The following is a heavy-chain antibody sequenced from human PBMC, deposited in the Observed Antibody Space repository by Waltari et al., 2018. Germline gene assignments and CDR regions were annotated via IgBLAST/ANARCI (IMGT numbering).Heavy chain of an antibody. Sequence: QVELQQWGAGVVKPSETLSLTCAAYGGTFTNYYWSWIRQPPDKGLEWIGEVNHAGSTYYNPSLRSRVTISLDTSKSQFSLKLSSVTATDTAVYYCARTLSTRIFDSWGQGALVTVSS. V-gene: IGHV4-34*01. CDR3: ARTLSTRIFDS. CDR2: VNHAGST. J-gene: IGHJ4*02. CDR1: GGTFTNYY. D-gene: IGHD2-2*01.